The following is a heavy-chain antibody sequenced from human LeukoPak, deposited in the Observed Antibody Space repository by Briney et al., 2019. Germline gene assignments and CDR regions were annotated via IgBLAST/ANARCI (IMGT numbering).Heavy chain of an antibody. Sequence: SETLSLPCTVCVGSLSSSRAYWGWIRQPPGKGLGWVGSIFYRGSTNYNPSLTSRVTIYLDTSKNQCSLRLSSATAADTAVYYCARQWCDSGDNPRYLPLWGQGTLVTVSS. CDR2: IFYRGST. J-gene: IGHJ4*02. CDR1: VGSLSSSRAY. CDR3: ARQWCDSGDNPRYLPL. V-gene: IGHV4-39*01. D-gene: IGHD4-17*01.